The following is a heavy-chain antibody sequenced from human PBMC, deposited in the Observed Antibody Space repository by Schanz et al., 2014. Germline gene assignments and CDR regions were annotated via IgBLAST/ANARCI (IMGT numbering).Heavy chain of an antibody. CDR3: ARDGRKYSSGTLDYFDN. CDR1: GFSFSTYA. J-gene: IGHJ4*02. V-gene: IGHV3-30*04. CDR2: ISYGGSDK. D-gene: IGHD6-25*01. Sequence: QVQLVESGGGVVQPGRSLRLSCAASGFSFSTYAMHWVRQAPGKGLEWVAVISYGGSDKYYTDSVKGHFTISRDDSKNTLYLQMNSLRAEDTAIYCCARDGRKYSSGTLDYFDNWGQGTLVTVSS.